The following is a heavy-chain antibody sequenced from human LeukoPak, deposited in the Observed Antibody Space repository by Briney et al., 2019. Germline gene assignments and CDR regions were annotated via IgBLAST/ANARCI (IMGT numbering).Heavy chain of an antibody. CDR2: ISGDEIWT. V-gene: IGHV3-74*01. CDR3: AREYNSGPKQTDAFDI. D-gene: IGHD3-22*01. CDR1: GFTLSNHW. J-gene: IGHJ3*02. Sequence: GGSLRFSCAASGFTLSNHWMHWVRQAPGKGLVWVSRISGDEIWTSYADSVKGRFIISRDNAKDTLYLQMNSLRTEDTAVYYCAREYNSGPKQTDAFDIWGQGTMVTVSS.